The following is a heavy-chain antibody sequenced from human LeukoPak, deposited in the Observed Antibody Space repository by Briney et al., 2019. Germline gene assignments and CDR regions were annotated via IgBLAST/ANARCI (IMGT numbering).Heavy chain of an antibody. CDR2: ISSSGSTI. CDR1: GFTFSSYE. Sequence: PGGALRLSCAASGFTFSSYEMSWGRHAPGKGLEWGSYISSSGSTIYYADSVKRRVTISRDKAKKSLYLQMNSRRAEDTAVYYCAREEEYSSSGGLYGMDVWGQGTTVTVSS. J-gene: IGHJ6*02. V-gene: IGHV3-48*03. D-gene: IGHD6-13*01. CDR3: AREEEYSSSGGLYGMDV.